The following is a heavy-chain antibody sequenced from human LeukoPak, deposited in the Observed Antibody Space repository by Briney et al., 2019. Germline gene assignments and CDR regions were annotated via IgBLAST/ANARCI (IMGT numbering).Heavy chain of an antibody. J-gene: IGHJ4*02. CDR1: GFTFSSYG. CDR3: ARSGHNDY. CDR2: ISGSGGTT. Sequence: AGGSLRLSCAASGFTFSSYGMNWVRQAPGKGLEWVSGISGSGGTTYYADSVKGRFTISRDNAKNSLYLQMNSLRAEDTAVYYCARSGHNDYWGQGTLVTVSS. D-gene: IGHD2-21*01. V-gene: IGHV3-23*01.